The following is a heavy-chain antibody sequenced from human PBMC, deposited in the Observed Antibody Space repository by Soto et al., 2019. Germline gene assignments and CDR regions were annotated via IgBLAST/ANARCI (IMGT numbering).Heavy chain of an antibody. J-gene: IGHJ6*03. CDR2: ISSSSSYI. CDR3: ARSGYCSSTSCYGSHYYMDV. Sequence: GGSLRLSCAASGFTFSSYSMNWVRQAPGKGLEWVSSISSSSSYIYYADSVKGRFTISRDNAKNSLYLQMNSLRAEDTAVYYCARSGYCSSTSCYGSHYYMDVWGKGTTVTVSS. CDR1: GFTFSSYS. V-gene: IGHV3-21*01. D-gene: IGHD2-2*01.